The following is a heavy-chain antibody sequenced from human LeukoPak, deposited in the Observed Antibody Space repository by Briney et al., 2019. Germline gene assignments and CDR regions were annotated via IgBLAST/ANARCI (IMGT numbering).Heavy chain of an antibody. CDR1: GFTFSNYW. CDR3: ARDRVLGSGSSDY. Sequence: GGSLRLSCTVSGFTFSNYWMHWFRQDPGGGLVWFLRIRGDGGDTNYADSVKGRFTVSRDNAKNPLYLQMNSLTTEDTAVYFCARDRVLGSGSSDYWGQGTLVTVSS. V-gene: IGHV3-74*01. D-gene: IGHD3-10*01. CDR2: IRGDGGDT. J-gene: IGHJ4*02.